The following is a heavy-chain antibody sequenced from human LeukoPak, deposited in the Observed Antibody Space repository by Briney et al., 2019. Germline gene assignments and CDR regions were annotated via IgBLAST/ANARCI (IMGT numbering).Heavy chain of an antibody. CDR2: ISSSGSTI. Sequence: QPGGSLRLSCAASGFTFSSYGMHWVRQAPGKGLEWVSYISSSGSTIYYADSVKGQFTISRDNAKNSLYLQMNSLRAEDTAVYYCARGFRRGYSYGYNFDYWGQGTLVTVSS. J-gene: IGHJ4*02. CDR3: ARGFRRGYSYGYNFDY. D-gene: IGHD5-18*01. CDR1: GFTFSSYG. V-gene: IGHV3-48*04.